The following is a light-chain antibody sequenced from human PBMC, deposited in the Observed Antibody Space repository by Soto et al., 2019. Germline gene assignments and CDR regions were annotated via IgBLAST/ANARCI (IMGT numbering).Light chain of an antibody. Sequence: ENVLTQSPCTLSLSPGDRATLSCRASQSVNSTCLAWYQQKPGQAPRLLIYGVSSRATGVPDRFTGSGSGTDFTLSISRLEPEDFAVYYCQQYGDSPRTFGQGTNLEVK. CDR1: QSVNSTC. CDR3: QQYGDSPRT. V-gene: IGKV3-20*01. J-gene: IGKJ2*01. CDR2: GVS.